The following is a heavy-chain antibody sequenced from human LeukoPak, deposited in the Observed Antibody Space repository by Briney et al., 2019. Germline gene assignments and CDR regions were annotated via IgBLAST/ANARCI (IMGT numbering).Heavy chain of an antibody. V-gene: IGHV1-2*06. J-gene: IGHJ4*02. Sequence: ASVKVSCKASGYTFTGYYMHWVRQAPGQGLEWMGRINPNSGGTNYAQKFQGRVTMTRDTSISTAYMELSRLRSDDTAVYYCARERDSSSWYAVGFDFWGQGTLVTVSS. CDR3: ARERDSSSWYAVGFDF. D-gene: IGHD6-13*01. CDR2: INPNSGGT. CDR1: GYTFTGYY.